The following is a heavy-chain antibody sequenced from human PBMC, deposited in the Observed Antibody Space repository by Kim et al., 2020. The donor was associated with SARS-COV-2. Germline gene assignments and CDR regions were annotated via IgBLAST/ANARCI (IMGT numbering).Heavy chain of an antibody. CDR2: ISSSSSYI. Sequence: GGSLRLSCAASGFTFSSYSMNWVRQAPGKGPEWVSSISSSSSYIYYADSVKGRFTISRDNAKNSLYLQMNSLRAEDTAVYYCARDAFRGLGGWFDPWGQGTLVTVSS. J-gene: IGHJ5*02. D-gene: IGHD1-26*01. CDR1: GFTFSSYS. CDR3: ARDAFRGLGGWFDP. V-gene: IGHV3-21*01.